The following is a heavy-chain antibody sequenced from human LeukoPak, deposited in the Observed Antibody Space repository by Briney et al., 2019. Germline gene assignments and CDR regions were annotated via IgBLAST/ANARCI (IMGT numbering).Heavy chain of an antibody. CDR3: ARAVVVARGLMAYFDY. CDR1: GGTFSFYA. D-gene: IGHD3-10*01. V-gene: IGHV1-69*04. J-gene: IGHJ4*02. Sequence: GASVKVSCKASGGTFSFYAINWVRQAPGQGLEWMGRIIPIPGMANYAQKFQGRVTITADSSTSTAYMEVSSLRSGDTAVYYCARAVVVARGLMAYFDYWGQGTLVTVSS. CDR2: IIPIPGMA.